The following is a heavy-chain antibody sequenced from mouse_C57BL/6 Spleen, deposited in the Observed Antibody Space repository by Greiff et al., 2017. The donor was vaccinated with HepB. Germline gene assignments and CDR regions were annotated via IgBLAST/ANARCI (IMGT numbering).Heavy chain of an antibody. V-gene: IGHV1-64*01. Sequence: VQLQQPGAELVKPGASVKLSCKASGYTFTSYWMHWVKQRPGQGLEWIGMIHPKSGSTNYNEKFKSKATLTVDKSSSTAYMQLSSLTSEDSAVYYCARSGDPIYYYGSSYAMDYWGQGTSVTVSS. J-gene: IGHJ4*01. CDR2: IHPKSGST. D-gene: IGHD1-1*01. CDR3: ARSGDPIYYYGSSYAMDY. CDR1: GYTFTSYW.